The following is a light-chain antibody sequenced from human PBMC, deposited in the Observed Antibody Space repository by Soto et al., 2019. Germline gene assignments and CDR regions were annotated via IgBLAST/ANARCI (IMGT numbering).Light chain of an antibody. CDR1: QSVSNNY. CDR2: GAS. CDR3: QQRSNWPSIT. J-gene: IGKJ5*01. Sequence: EIVLTQSPGTLSLSPGEIATLSCRASQSVSNNYLAWYQQKPGQAPRLLIYGASNRATGIPDRFSGSGSGTEFTLTISSLEPEDSAVYYCQQRSNWPSITFGQGTRLEIK. V-gene: IGKV3D-20*02.